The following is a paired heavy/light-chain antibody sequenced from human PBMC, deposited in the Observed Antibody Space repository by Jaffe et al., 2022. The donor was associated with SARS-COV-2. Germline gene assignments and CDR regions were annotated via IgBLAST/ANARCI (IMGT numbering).Light chain of an antibody. CDR1: QSVSSSY. J-gene: IGKJ4*01. Sequence: EIVLTQSPGTLSLSPGERATLSCRASQSVSSSYLTWYQQKPGQAPRLLIYGASTRATGIPDRFSGSGSGTEFTLTISRLEPEDFAVYFCQQYGTMTFGGGTKVEIK. V-gene: IGKV3-20*01. CDR3: QQYGTMT. CDR2: GAS.
Heavy chain of an antibody. CDR3: ARLSPLFVAGLDY. J-gene: IGHJ4*01. D-gene: IGHD6-19*01. Sequence: QLQLQESGPGLVKPSETLSLTCTVSGGSISSTIHYWGWIRQPPGKGLEYIGSVNYNGTTYYNPSLKSRLIVTVDTSKNQFSLKLSSVTAADTALYYCARLSPLFVAGLDYWGHGTQVTVSS. CDR1: GGSISSTIHY. V-gene: IGHV4-39*01. CDR2: VNYNGTT.